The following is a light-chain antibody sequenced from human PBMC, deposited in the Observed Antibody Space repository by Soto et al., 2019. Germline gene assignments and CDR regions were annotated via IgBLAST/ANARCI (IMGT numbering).Light chain of an antibody. CDR1: SRDIGSYNR. J-gene: IGLJ1*01. V-gene: IGLV2-14*01. Sequence: QSVLTQPASVSGSPGQSITISCTGTSRDIGSYNRVSWYQQHPGKAPKLIIYEVTDRPSGVSNRFSGSKSGNTASLTISGLQAEDEAEYYCSSYTNINKRTCVFGTGSKVTVL. CDR2: EVT. CDR3: SSYTNINKRTCV.